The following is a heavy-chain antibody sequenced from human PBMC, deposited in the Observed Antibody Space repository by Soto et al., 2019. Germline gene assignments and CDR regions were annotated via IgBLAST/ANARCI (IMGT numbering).Heavy chain of an antibody. J-gene: IGHJ6*02. D-gene: IGHD3-22*01. CDR2: ISSSSSPI. CDR1: GFTFSTYS. V-gene: IGHV3-48*02. CDR3: GRDGGGESSGSTHYYYYGMDV. Sequence: EVQLVESGGGLVQPGGSLRLSCAASGFTFSTYSVNWVRQAPGKGLEWVSYISSSSSPIYYADSVKGRFTISRDNAKNSVYRQMNSLRDEDTAVYYCGRDGGGESSGSTHYYYYGMDVWGRGTPVTVSS.